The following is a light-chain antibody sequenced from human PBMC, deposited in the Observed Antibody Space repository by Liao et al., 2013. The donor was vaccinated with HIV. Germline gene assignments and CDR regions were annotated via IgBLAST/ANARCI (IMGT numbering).Light chain of an antibody. J-gene: IGLJ2*01. Sequence: SYELTQPPSVSVSPGQTASITCSGDKLGDKYACWYQQKPGQSPVLVIYQDSNRPSGIPERFSGSNSGNTATLTISRVEAGDEADYYCQAWDSSTVVFGGGTKLTVL. CDR1: KLGDKY. CDR2: QDS. V-gene: IGLV3-1*01. CDR3: QAWDSSTVV.